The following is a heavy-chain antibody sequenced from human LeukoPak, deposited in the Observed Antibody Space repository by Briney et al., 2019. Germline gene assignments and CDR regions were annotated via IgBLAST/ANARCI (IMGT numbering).Heavy chain of an antibody. CDR2: IDPSDSYT. CDR1: GYSFTSYW. Sequence: GESLKISCKGSGYSFTSYWITWVRQMPGKGLEWMGRIDPSDSYTNYSPSFQGHVTISADKSISAAYLQWSSLRASDTAMYYCARLYYYDSSGYYDYWGQGTLVTVSS. D-gene: IGHD3-22*01. CDR3: ARLYYYDSSGYYDY. V-gene: IGHV5-10-1*01. J-gene: IGHJ4*02.